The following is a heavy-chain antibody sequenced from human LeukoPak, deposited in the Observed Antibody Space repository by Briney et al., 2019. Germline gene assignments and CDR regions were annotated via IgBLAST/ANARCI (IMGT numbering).Heavy chain of an antibody. CDR3: ARRSTGVYYFDY. D-gene: IGHD4-17*01. CDR1: GFTFSSYS. V-gene: IGHV3-48*01. CDR2: ISSSSTVI. Sequence: PGGSLRLSCAASGFTFSSYSLNWVRQAPGKGPEWLSYISSSSTVIYYADSVKGRFTISRDNAKNSLYLQMNSLRAEDTAVYYCARRSTGVYYFDYWGQGTLVTVSS. J-gene: IGHJ4*02.